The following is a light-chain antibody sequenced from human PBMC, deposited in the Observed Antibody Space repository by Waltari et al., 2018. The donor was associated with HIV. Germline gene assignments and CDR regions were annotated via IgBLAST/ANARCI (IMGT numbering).Light chain of an antibody. Sequence: QSALTQPASVSGSPGQSITISCTGTSSDVGRYNYVSWYQQPPGKPPKLLIYEVSNRPSGVSNRFAGSKSGNTASLTISGLQAEDEADYHCCSYAGSYSYVFGTGTQVTVL. CDR3: CSYAGSYSYV. V-gene: IGLV2-14*03. J-gene: IGLJ1*01. CDR1: SSDVGRYNY. CDR2: EVS.